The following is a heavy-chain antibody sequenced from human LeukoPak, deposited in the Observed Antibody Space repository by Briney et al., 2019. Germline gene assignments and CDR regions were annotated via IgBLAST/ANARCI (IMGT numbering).Heavy chain of an antibody. CDR3: ATLDSSGYYFTPNDY. CDR2: ISSGSSTI. CDR1: GFTFSSYS. J-gene: IGHJ4*02. D-gene: IGHD3-22*01. Sequence: GGSLRLSCAASGFTFSSYSMNWVRQAPGKGLEWVSYISSGSSTIYYADSVKGRFTISRDNAKNSLYLQMNSLRAEDTAVYYCATLDSSGYYFTPNDYWGQGTLVTVSS. V-gene: IGHV3-48*01.